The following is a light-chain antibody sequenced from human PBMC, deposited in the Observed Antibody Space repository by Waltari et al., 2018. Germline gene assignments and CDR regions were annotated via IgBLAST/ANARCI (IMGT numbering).Light chain of an antibody. J-gene: IGKJ2*01. CDR3: LQYHSYSK. Sequence: DIQMTQSPSTLSASVGDSVTITCRPSETVLTWLAWYQQKPGKAPKLLTYKASSLESGVPSRFSGSASGTEFTLTISSLQPDDSATYYCLQYHSYSKFGQGTKLEIK. V-gene: IGKV1-5*03. CDR1: ETVLTW. CDR2: KAS.